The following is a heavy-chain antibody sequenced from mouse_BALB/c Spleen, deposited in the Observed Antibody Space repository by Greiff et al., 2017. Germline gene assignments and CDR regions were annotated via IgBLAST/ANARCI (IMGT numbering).Heavy chain of an antibody. CDR3: ARRDGSSYRYAMDY. Sequence: QGQLQQSGAELVRPGTSVKVSCKASGYAFTNYLIEWVKQRPGQGLEWIGVINPGSGGTNYNEKFKGKATLTADKSSSTAYMQLSSLTSDDSAVYFCARRDGSSYRYAMDYWGQGTSVTVSS. J-gene: IGHJ4*01. CDR2: INPGSGGT. D-gene: IGHD1-1*01. V-gene: IGHV1-54*01. CDR1: GYAFTNYL.